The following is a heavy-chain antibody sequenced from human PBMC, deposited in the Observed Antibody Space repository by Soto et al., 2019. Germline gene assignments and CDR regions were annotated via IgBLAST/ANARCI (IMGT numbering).Heavy chain of an antibody. Sequence: QVQLVESGGGVVQPGRSLRLSCAASGFTFSSYGMHWVRQAPGKGLEWVALIWYDGSNKYYADSVKGRFTISRDNSKNTLYLQMNSLRAEDTAVYYCARGTIPYYYGSGSYLYSDYGMDVWGQGTTVTVSS. J-gene: IGHJ6*02. CDR3: ARGTIPYYYGSGSYLYSDYGMDV. CDR2: IWYDGSNK. D-gene: IGHD3-10*01. V-gene: IGHV3-33*01. CDR1: GFTFSSYG.